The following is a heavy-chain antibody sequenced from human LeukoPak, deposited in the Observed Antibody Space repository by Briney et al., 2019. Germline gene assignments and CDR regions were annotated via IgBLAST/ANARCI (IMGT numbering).Heavy chain of an antibody. CDR3: AKQGYSSSWSHFDY. V-gene: IGHV3-23*01. D-gene: IGHD6-13*01. CDR2: ISGSGGST. Sequence: PGGSLRLSCAASGFTFTSYAMSWVRQAPGKGLEWVSAISGSGGSTYYADSVKGRFTTSRDNSRNTLYLQMNSLRAEDTAVYYCAKQGYSSSWSHFDYWGQGTLDTVSS. J-gene: IGHJ4*02. CDR1: GFTFTSYA.